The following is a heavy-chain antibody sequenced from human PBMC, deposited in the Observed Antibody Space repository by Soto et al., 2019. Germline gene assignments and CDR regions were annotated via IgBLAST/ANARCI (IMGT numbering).Heavy chain of an antibody. D-gene: IGHD1-26*01. V-gene: IGHV4-4*07. CDR3: ARDLSGTGLDI. Sequence: QLQLHESGPGLVKPSETLSLTCHVSGDSIGRFYWSWIRQSDGKGLEWIGRVYSTGGVTYNPALKGRVTISLDRSNNHVSLEMNSVTAADTAVYFCARDLSGTGLDIWGRGTRVSVSS. CDR1: GDSIGRFY. J-gene: IGHJ6*02. CDR2: VYSTGGV.